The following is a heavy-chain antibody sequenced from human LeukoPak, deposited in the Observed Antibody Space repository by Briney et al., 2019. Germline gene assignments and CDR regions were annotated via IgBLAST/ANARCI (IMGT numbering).Heavy chain of an antibody. CDR1: GGSLSPYY. J-gene: IGHJ4*02. V-gene: IGHV4-34*01. D-gene: IGHD3-22*01. CDR2: IYQSGST. CDR3: ATLGGLYYESHGYPDFDH. Sequence: SETLSLTCSVSGGSLSPYYWSWIRQPPGGGLEWLGEIYQSGSTNYKQSLKSRVTISVEKFKNQFSLEVPPVTAADTAIYYCATLGGLYYESHGYPDFDHWGQGTLVTVSS.